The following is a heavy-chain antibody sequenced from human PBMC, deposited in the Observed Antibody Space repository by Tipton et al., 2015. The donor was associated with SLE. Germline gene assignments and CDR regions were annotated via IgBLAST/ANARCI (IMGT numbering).Heavy chain of an antibody. CDR3: ARDHDCSSSSCFTTYYGMDV. CDR1: GFTFTTYA. V-gene: IGHV3-23*01. J-gene: IGHJ6*02. D-gene: IGHD2-2*02. Sequence: SLRLSCAASGFTFTTYAMTWVRQAPGKGLEWVSGISGSGGRTYYADSVKGRFTISRDNSKNTLYLQVNSLRAEDTAVYYCARDHDCSSSSCFTTYYGMDVWGQGPTVSVSS. CDR2: ISGSGGRT.